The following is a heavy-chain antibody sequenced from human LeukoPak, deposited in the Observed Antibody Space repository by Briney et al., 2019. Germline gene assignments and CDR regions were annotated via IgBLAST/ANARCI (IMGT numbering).Heavy chain of an antibody. V-gene: IGHV4-59*01. CDR3: VRGKTGSHGDY. CDR1: GGSISSYY. D-gene: IGHD1-26*01. Sequence: SETLSLTCTVSGGSISSYYWSWIRQSPGKGLEWIGYIYYSGSTNYNPSLKSRVTISVDTSKNQFSLKLTSVTASDTAVYYSVRGKTGSHGDYWGQGTLVTVSS. CDR2: IYYSGST. J-gene: IGHJ4*02.